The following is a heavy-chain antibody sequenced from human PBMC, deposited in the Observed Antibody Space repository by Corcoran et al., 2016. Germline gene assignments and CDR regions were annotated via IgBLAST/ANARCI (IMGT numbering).Heavy chain of an antibody. Sequence: QVQLVESGGGVVQPGRSLRLSCAASGFTFSSYGMHWVRQAPGKGLEWVAVISYDGSNKYYADSVKGRFTISRDNSKNTLYLQMNSLRAEETAVYYCAKEEVVNTLTTSYYYGMDVWGQGTTVTVSS. CDR3: AKEEVVNTLTTSYYYGMDV. D-gene: IGHD3-22*01. CDR2: ISYDGSNK. V-gene: IGHV3-30*18. CDR1: GFTFSSYG. J-gene: IGHJ6*02.